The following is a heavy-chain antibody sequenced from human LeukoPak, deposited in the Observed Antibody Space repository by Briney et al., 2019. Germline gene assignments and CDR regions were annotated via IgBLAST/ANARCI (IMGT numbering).Heavy chain of an antibody. V-gene: IGHV1-2*02. Sequence: ASVKVSCKASGYTFTDYYMHWVRPAPGQGLEWMGWIDPNSGGTDHAQKFQGRVTMTRDTSIATAYMDLSRLISDDTAVYYCARDREGLAYFDFWGQGTLVTVSS. J-gene: IGHJ4*02. CDR1: GYTFTDYY. D-gene: IGHD3/OR15-3a*01. CDR3: ARDREGLAYFDF. CDR2: IDPNSGGT.